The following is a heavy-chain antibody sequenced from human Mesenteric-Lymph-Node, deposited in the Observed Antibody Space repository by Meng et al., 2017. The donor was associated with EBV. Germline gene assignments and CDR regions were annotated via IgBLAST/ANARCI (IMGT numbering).Heavy chain of an antibody. CDR2: IFTSGNI. CDR1: GFPFSSYS. Sequence: EVQLVESGGGLVKPGGSLRLSCAASGFPFSSYSMNWVRQAPVKGLEWVSSIFTSGNIYYADSVKGRFTISRDNAKNSLYLLMNNLRVEDTAVYYCTGALGDSTAYWGQGTLVTVSS. CDR3: TGALGDSTAY. D-gene: IGHD3-16*01. J-gene: IGHJ4*02. V-gene: IGHV3-21*01.